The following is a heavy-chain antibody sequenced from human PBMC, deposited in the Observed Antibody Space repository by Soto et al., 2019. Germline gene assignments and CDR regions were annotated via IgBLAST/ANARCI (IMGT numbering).Heavy chain of an antibody. CDR2: INHSGST. J-gene: IGHJ5*02. CDR3: ARGPGVARLVAWFDP. D-gene: IGHD6-6*01. Sequence: SETLSLTCAVYGGSFSGYYWSWIRQPPGKGLEWIGEINHSGSTNYNPYRKSRVTITVDTSKNQFSLKLSSVTAADTAVYYCARGPGVARLVAWFDPWGQGTLVTVSS. V-gene: IGHV4-34*01. CDR1: GGSFSGYY.